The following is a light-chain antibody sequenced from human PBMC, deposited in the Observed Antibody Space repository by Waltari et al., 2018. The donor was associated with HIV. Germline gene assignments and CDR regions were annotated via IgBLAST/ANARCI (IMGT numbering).Light chain of an antibody. Sequence: IQMTQSPSILSSSVADRVTITCRASQSISSWLAWYQQKPGTARKLLIYKASTLESGVPSRFSGSGSGTDFTLTISSLQPDYFATYYCQKYARYSRTFGQGTKVEVK. CDR2: KAS. CDR1: QSISSW. V-gene: IGKV1-5*03. CDR3: QKYARYSRT. J-gene: IGKJ1*01.